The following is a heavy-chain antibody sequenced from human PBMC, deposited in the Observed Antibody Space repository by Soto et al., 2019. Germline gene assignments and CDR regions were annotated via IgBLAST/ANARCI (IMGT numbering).Heavy chain of an antibody. V-gene: IGHV4-39*02. CDR1: GGSISSSSYY. D-gene: IGHD5-18*01. J-gene: IGHJ6*02. CDR3: ARDVDTAMVTPPYYYYYYGMDV. Sequence: SETLSLTCTVSGGSISSSSYYWGWIRQPPGKGLEWIGSIYYSGSTYYNPSLKSRVTISVDTSKNQFSLKLSSVTAADTAVYYCARDVDTAMVTPPYYYYYYGMDVWGQGTTVT. CDR2: IYYSGST.